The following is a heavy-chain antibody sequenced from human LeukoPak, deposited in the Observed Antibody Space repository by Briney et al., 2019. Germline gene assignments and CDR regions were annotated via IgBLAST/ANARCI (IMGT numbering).Heavy chain of an antibody. J-gene: IGHJ6*02. D-gene: IGHD3-3*01. Sequence: SETLSLTCTVSGGSISSYYWSWIRQPPGKGLEWIGEINHSGSTNYNPSLKSRVTISVDTSKNQFSLKLSSVTAADTAVYYCARADYDFWSGPFDNYYYYGMDVWGQGTTVTVSS. V-gene: IGHV4-34*01. CDR2: INHSGST. CDR3: ARADYDFWSGPFDNYYYYGMDV. CDR1: GGSISSYY.